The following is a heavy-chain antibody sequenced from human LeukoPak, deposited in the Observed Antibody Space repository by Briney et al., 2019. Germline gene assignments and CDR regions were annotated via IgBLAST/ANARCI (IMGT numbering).Heavy chain of an antibody. J-gene: IGHJ6*02. CDR1: GGSFSGYY. Sequence: SETLPLTCAVYGGSFSGYYWSWIRQPPGRGLEWIGEINHSGSTNYNPSLKSRVTISVDTSKNQFSLKLSSVTAADTAVYYCARDRPVRYCSSTSCYQRGYYYGMDVWGQGTTVTVSS. CDR3: ARDRPVRYCSSTSCYQRGYYYGMDV. D-gene: IGHD2-2*01. CDR2: INHSGST. V-gene: IGHV4-34*01.